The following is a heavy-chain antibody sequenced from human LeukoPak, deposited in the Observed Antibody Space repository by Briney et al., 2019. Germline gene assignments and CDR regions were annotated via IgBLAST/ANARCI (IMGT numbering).Heavy chain of an antibody. CDR2: ISWNSGSI. Sequence: GGSLRLSCAASGFTFDDYAMHWVRQAPGKGLEWVSGISWNSGSIGYADSVKGRFTISRDNAKNSLYLQMNSLRAEDTALYYCAKDSEVAGIQGFDYWGQGTLDTVSS. CDR3: AKDSEVAGIQGFDY. D-gene: IGHD6-19*01. J-gene: IGHJ4*02. CDR1: GFTFDDYA. V-gene: IGHV3-9*01.